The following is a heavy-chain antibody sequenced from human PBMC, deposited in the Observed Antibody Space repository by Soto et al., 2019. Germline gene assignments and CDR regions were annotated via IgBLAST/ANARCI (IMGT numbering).Heavy chain of an antibody. J-gene: IGHJ4*02. CDR1: GFTFSSYN. Sequence: GGSLRLSFAASGFTFSSYNMNWVRQAPGKGLEWVSVISGGGTVTYYADSVKGRFTISRDNSRSTLYLQLNSLRAEDTAVYYCAKDTGVSAAPTRSLDYWGQGTLVTVS. D-gene: IGHD2-8*01. CDR2: ISGGGTVT. V-gene: IGHV3-23*01. CDR3: AKDTGVSAAPTRSLDY.